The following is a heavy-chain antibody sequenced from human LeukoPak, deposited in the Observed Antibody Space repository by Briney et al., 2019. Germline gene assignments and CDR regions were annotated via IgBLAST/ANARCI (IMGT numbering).Heavy chain of an antibody. J-gene: IGHJ4*02. V-gene: IGHV1-69*13. D-gene: IGHD4-17*01. CDR3: ARHYGDYPVFDY. CDR1: GGTLSSYV. Sequence: ASVKVSCKTAGGTLSSYVFSWVRQAPGQGLEWMGGIIPIFDTAKYAQKFQGRVTITADESTSTAHMELSSLRSDDTAVYYCARHYGDYPVFDYWGQGTLVTVSS. CDR2: IIPIFDTA.